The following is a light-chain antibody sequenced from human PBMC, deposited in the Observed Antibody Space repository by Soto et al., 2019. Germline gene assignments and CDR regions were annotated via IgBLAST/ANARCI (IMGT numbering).Light chain of an antibody. CDR1: SSDVGGYNY. V-gene: IGLV2-14*01. CDR3: SSYTSSSCVV. CDR2: EVS. Sequence: QSALTQPASVSGSPGQSITISCTGTSSDVGGYNYVSWYQQHPGKAPKLMIYEVSNRPSGVSNRFSGSKSGNTASLTISGLQAEDEADYYCSSYTSSSCVVFGGGTKVTVL. J-gene: IGLJ2*01.